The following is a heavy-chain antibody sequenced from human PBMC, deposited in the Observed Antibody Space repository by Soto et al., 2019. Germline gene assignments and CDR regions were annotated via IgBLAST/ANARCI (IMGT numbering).Heavy chain of an antibody. CDR3: ARGADFCSGYRFDP. CDR2: INHRGST. CDR1: GVAFSGYY. Sequence: PAETLSLTCAVYGVAFSGYYWTWIRQPPGKGLEWIGEINHRGSTKYNASLKSRVTIPVDTSQNQFSLTLSSVTAADTAVYYCARGADFCSGYRFDPWGQGTLATVPS. J-gene: IGHJ5*02. V-gene: IGHV4-34*01. D-gene: IGHD3-3*01.